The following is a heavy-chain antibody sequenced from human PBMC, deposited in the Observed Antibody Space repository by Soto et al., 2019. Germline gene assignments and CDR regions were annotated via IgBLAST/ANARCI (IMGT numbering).Heavy chain of an antibody. V-gene: IGHV4-30-4*01. CDR2: IYYSGST. CDR1: GGSISSGDYY. J-gene: IGHJ4*02. Sequence: SETLSLTCTVSGGSISSGDYYWGWIRQPPGKGLEWIGYIYYSGSTYYNPSLKSRVTISVDTSKNQFSLKLRSVTAADTAVSYCSRDTPGYYDSSDALDYWRQGTLVTVSS. CDR3: SRDTPGYYDSSDALDY. D-gene: IGHD3-22*01.